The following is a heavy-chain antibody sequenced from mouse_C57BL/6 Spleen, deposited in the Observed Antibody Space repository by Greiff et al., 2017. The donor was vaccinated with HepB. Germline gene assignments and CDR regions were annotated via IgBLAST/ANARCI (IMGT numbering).Heavy chain of an antibody. V-gene: IGHV1-61*01. D-gene: IGHD1-1*01. CDR3: ARSAPYYYGSSYYAMDY. CDR1: GYTFTSYW. Sequence: QVQLQQPGAELVRPGSSVKLSCKASGYTFTSYWMDWVKQRPGQGLEWIGNIYPSDSETHYNQKFKDKATLTVDKSSSTAYMQLSSLTSEDSAVYYCARSAPYYYGSSYYAMDYWGQGTSVTVSS. CDR2: IYPSDSET. J-gene: IGHJ4*01.